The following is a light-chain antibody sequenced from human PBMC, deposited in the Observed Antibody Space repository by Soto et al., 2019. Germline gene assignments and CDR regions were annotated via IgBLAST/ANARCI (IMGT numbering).Light chain of an antibody. V-gene: IGKV1-5*01. CDR2: DAS. J-gene: IGKJ1*01. Sequence: DIQLTQSPSTLSASVGDRVTVTCRASQRIDTYLAWYQQKPGKAPKLLVYDASTLEGGVPSSFSGSGSATEFILTISSLQPDDFATYYCQQYNAGAWTFGQGTRVEIK. CDR1: QRIDTY. CDR3: QQYNAGAWT.